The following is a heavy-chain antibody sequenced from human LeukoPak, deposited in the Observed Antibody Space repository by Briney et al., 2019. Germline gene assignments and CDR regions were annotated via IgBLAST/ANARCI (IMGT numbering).Heavy chain of an antibody. Sequence: GGSLRLSCAASGFTFSSYAMSWVRQAPGKGLEWVSAMSGSGGTTYYADSVKGRFAISRDNSRNTLYLQMSSLRTEDTALYYCAKVQQLATIYYFDYWGQGSLVTVSS. CDR3: AKVQQLATIYYFDY. V-gene: IGHV3-23*01. CDR1: GFTFSSYA. D-gene: IGHD6-13*01. J-gene: IGHJ4*02. CDR2: MSGSGGTT.